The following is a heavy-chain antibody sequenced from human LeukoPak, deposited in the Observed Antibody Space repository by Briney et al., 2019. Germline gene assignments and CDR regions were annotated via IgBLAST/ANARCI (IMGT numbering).Heavy chain of an antibody. CDR2: IYHSGST. V-gene: IGHV4-30-2*01. Sequence: SQTLSLTCAVSGGSISSGGYSWSWIRQPPGKGLEWIGYIYHSGSTYYNPSLKSRVTISVDRSKNQISLKLSSVTAADTAVYYCARVRCGYSGLDYWGQGTLVTVSS. J-gene: IGHJ4*02. D-gene: IGHD5-12*01. CDR1: GGSISSGGYS. CDR3: ARVRCGYSGLDY.